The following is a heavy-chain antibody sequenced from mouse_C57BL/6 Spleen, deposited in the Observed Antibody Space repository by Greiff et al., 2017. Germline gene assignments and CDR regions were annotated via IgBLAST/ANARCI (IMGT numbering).Heavy chain of an antibody. CDR3: ARSLYYYGSSYDYFDY. J-gene: IGHJ2*01. V-gene: IGHV1-53*01. Sequence: VQLQQPGTELVKPGASVKLSCKASGYTFTSYWMHWVKQRPGQGLEWIGNINPSNGGTKYNEKFKSKATLTVDKSSSTAYMQLSSLTSEDSAVYYCARSLYYYGSSYDYFDYWGQGTTLTVSS. CDR1: GYTFTSYW. CDR2: INPSNGGT. D-gene: IGHD1-1*01.